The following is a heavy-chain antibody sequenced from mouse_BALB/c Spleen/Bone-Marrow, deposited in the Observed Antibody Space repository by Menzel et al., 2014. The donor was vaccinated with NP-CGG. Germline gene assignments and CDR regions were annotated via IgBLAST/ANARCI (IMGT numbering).Heavy chain of an antibody. J-gene: IGHJ4*01. Sequence: QLQQSGAELVKPGASVKLSCKASGYTFTSYYMYWVKQRPGQGLEWIGEINPSNGGTNFNEKSKSKATLTVDKSSSXAYMQLSSLTSEDSAVYYCTRGRRDAMDYWGQGTSVTVSS. V-gene: IGHV1S81*02. CDR2: INPSNGGT. CDR3: TRGRRDAMDY. CDR1: GYTFTSYY.